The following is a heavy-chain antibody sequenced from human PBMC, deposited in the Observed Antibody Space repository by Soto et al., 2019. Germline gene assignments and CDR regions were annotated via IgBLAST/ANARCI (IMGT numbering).Heavy chain of an antibody. D-gene: IGHD2-2*01. V-gene: IGHV4-59*08. CDR1: GGSISSYY. CDR3: ARRECCSSTSCYLNWFDP. CDR2: IYYSGST. J-gene: IGHJ5*02. Sequence: SETLSLTCTVSGGSISSYYWSWIRQPPGKGLEWIGYIYYSGSTNYNPSLKSRVTISVDTSKNQFSLKLSSVTAADTAVYYCARRECCSSTSCYLNWFDPWGQGTLVTVSS.